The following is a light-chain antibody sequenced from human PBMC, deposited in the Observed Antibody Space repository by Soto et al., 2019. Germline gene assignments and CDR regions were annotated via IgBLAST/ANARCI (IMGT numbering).Light chain of an antibody. CDR2: GAS. V-gene: IGKV3-15*01. CDR3: QQYDKWPRT. CDR1: QGIGDT. J-gene: IGKJ1*01. Sequence: MTQSPATLSVSPGEGVTLSCRASQGIGDTLAWYQQKPGQAPRLLIYGASTRATAVPARFTAGGSGTEFTLTISSLQSDDLAVYYCQQYDKWPRTFGQGTKVDIK.